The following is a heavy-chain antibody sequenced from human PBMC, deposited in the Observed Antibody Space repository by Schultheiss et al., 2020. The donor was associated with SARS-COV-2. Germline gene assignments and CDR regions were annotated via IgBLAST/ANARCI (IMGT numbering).Heavy chain of an antibody. CDR1: GYSFTSYW. CDR3: TRHEYYYDASGYSPLDY. Sequence: GESLKISCKGSGYSFTSYWIGWVRQMPGKGLEWMGSIYPGDSDTRYSPSFQGQVTISADKSISTAYLQWSSLKASDTAMYYCTRHEYYYDASGYSPLDYWGQGTLVTVSS. V-gene: IGHV5-51*01. J-gene: IGHJ4*02. CDR2: IYPGDSDT. D-gene: IGHD3-22*01.